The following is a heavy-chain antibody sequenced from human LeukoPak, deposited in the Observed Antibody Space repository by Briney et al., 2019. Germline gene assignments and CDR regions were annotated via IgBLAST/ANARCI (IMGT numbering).Heavy chain of an antibody. CDR1: GFTFSSYA. V-gene: IGHV3-23*01. J-gene: IGHJ4*02. CDR2: ISGSGGST. Sequence: GGSLRLSCAASGFTFSSYAMSWVRQAPGKGLEWVSAISGSGGSTYYADSVKGRFTISRENSKNTLYLQMNSLRAEDTTVHYCAKEQAMVRGLPFDYWGQGTLVTVSS. CDR3: AKEQAMVRGLPFDY. D-gene: IGHD3-10*01.